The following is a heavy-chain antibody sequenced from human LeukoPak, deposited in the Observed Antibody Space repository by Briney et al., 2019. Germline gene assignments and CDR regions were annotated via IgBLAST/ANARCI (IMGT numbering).Heavy chain of an antibody. V-gene: IGHV1-18*01. Sequence: ASVKVSCKASGYTFTSYGISWGRQAPGQGLEWMGWISAYNGNTNYAQKLQGRVTMTTDTSTSTAYIELRSLRSDDTAVYYCARDIVIPSSGTYWGQGTLVTVSS. CDR3: ARDIVIPSSGTY. D-gene: IGHD2/OR15-2a*01. J-gene: IGHJ4*02. CDR2: ISAYNGNT. CDR1: GYTFTSYG.